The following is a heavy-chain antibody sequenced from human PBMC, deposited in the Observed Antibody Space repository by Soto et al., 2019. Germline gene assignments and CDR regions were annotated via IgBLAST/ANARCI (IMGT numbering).Heavy chain of an antibody. V-gene: IGHV1-3*01. D-gene: IGHD6-13*01. CDR1: GYTFTSYA. CDR3: ARDRFELAAGPGIDY. CDR2: INAGNGNT. Sequence: QVQLVQSGAEVKKPGASVKVSCKASGYTFTSYAMHWVRQAPGQRLEWMGWINAGNGNTKYSQKLQGRVTITRDTSASTAYMELSNLRSEDTAVYYCARDRFELAAGPGIDYWGQGTLVTVSS. J-gene: IGHJ4*02.